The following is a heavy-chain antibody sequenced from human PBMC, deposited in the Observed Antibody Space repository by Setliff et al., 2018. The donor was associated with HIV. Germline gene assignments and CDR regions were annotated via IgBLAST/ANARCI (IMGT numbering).Heavy chain of an antibody. D-gene: IGHD4-17*01. CDR3: ARDGDYNYYGMDV. CDR2: IYYSGST. Sequence: SETLSLTCTVSGDSISSYYWSWIRQPPGKGLEWIGYIYYSGSTNYNPSLKSRVTISVDTPKNQFSLKLSSVTAADTAVDYCARDGDYNYYGMDVWGQGTTVTVSS. CDR1: GDSISSYY. J-gene: IGHJ6*02. V-gene: IGHV4-59*01.